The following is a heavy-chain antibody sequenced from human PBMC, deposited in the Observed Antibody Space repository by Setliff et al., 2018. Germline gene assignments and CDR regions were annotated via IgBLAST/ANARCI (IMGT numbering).Heavy chain of an antibody. J-gene: IGHJ1*01. CDR2: IYPGDSDT. V-gene: IGHV5-51*01. CDR3: ARRAVTAEYFQH. Sequence: PGESLKISCKGSGYSFTTYWIGWVRQMPGKGLEWMGIIYPGDSDTRYSSSFQGQVTISADKSISTAYLQLSSLKASDTAIYYCARRAVTAEYFQHWGHGTLVTVSS. D-gene: IGHD4-17*01. CDR1: GYSFTTYW.